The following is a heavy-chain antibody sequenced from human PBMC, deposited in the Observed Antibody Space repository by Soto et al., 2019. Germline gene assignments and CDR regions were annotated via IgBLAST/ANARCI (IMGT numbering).Heavy chain of an antibody. CDR1: GGSISSYY. J-gene: IGHJ4*02. CDR3: ARRYAGNFDY. V-gene: IGHV4-59*01. D-gene: IGHD2-8*01. Sequence: LSLTCTVSGGSISSYYWSWIRQPPGKGLEWIGYIYYSGSTNYNPSLKSRVTISVDTSKNQFSLKLSSVTAADTAVYYCARRYAGNFDYWGQGTLVTVSS. CDR2: IYYSGST.